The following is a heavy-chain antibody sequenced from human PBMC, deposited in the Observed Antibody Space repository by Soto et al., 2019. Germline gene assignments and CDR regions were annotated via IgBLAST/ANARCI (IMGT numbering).Heavy chain of an antibody. CDR2: ISPYNDYT. V-gene: IGHV1-18*01. J-gene: IGHJ6*02. CDR3: ARGGYYDNSWGKLSHYGLDV. Sequence: QVQLAQSANEVKKPGASVRVSCKAAGYTFITYGIAWVRQAPGQGLEWMGWISPYNDYTVYAQKFQGRVSMTADTSTRTVYMNLRGLKPDDTAVYYCARGGYYDNSWGKLSHYGLDVWGQGTSVSVSS. CDR1: GYTFITYG. D-gene: IGHD3-16*01.